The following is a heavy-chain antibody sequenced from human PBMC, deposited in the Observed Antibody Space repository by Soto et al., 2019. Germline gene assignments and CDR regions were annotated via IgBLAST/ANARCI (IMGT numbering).Heavy chain of an antibody. D-gene: IGHD6-13*01. V-gene: IGHV4-4*02. CDR1: GGSISSSNW. J-gene: IGHJ4*02. CDR3: ASLLYSSSWYFDY. Sequence: SETLSLTCAVSGGSISSSNWWSWVRQPPGKGLEWIGEIYHSGSTNYNPSLKSRVTISVDKSKNQFSLKLSSVTAADTAVYYRASLLYSSSWYFDYWGQGTLVTVS. CDR2: IYHSGST.